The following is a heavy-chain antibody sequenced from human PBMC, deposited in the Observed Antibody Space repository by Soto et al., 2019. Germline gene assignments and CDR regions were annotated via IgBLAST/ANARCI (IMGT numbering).Heavy chain of an antibody. CDR2: IYDSGST. Sequence: SETLSLTCAVSGDSISRGGYSWTWIRQPPGKALEWIGNIYDSGSTSYNPSLKSRVTISVDRSKNQFSLKLMSVTAADTTVYYCARVKPGDIWGQGTMVTVSS. CDR1: GDSISRGGYS. V-gene: IGHV4-30-2*01. CDR3: ARVKPGDI. J-gene: IGHJ3*02.